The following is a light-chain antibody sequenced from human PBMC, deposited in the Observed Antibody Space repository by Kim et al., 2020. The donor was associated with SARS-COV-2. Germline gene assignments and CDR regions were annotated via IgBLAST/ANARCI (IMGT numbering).Light chain of an antibody. CDR2: QDS. CDR1: KLGDKY. CDR3: QAWDSRTAI. Sequence: SVAPGQTARITCSGEKLGDKYACWYHQKPGQSPVLVIYQDSKRPSGIPERFSGSNSGNTATLTISGTQAMDEADYYCQAWDSRTAIFGGGTQLTVL. J-gene: IGLJ2*01. V-gene: IGLV3-1*01.